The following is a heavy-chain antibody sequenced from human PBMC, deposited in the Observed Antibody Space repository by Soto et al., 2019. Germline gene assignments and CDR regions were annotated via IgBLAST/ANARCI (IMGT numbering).Heavy chain of an antibody. CDR2: ISYDGSNK. CDR3: AKDRLANPPYYYYYYGLDV. D-gene: IGHD6-25*01. J-gene: IGHJ6*02. Sequence: QVQLVESGGGVVQPGRSLRLSCAASEFTFSSYGMHWVRQAPGKGLEWVAIISYDGSNKYYADSVKGRFTISRDKSKNTLYLQMNSLRAADTAVYYCAKDRLANPPYYYYYYGLDVWGQGTTVTVSS. V-gene: IGHV3-30*18. CDR1: EFTFSSYG.